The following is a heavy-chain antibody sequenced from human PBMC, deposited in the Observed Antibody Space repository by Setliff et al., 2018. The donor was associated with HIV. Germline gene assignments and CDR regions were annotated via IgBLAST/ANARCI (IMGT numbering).Heavy chain of an antibody. CDR3: ARPTTGLGGGAAFDI. Sequence: SETLSLTCTVSGGSISSGSYYWSWIRQPAGKGLEWIGHIYTSGSTNYNPSLKSRVTISVDTSKNHFSLRLNSVTAADTAVYYCARPTTGLGGGAAFDIWGQGTMVTVS. J-gene: IGHJ3*02. CDR1: GGSISSGSYY. CDR2: IYTSGST. D-gene: IGHD2-8*01. V-gene: IGHV4-61*09.